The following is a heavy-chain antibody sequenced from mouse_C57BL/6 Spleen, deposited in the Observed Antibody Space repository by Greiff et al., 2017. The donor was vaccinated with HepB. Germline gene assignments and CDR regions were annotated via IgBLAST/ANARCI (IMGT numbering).Heavy chain of an antibody. CDR2: ISDGGSYT. CDR1: GFTFSSYA. V-gene: IGHV5-4*03. D-gene: IGHD2-3*01. CDR3: ARDIGLLRFNYYAMDY. Sequence: EVKLEESGGGLVKPGGSLKLSCAASGFTFSSYAMSWVRQTPEKRLEWVATISDGGSYTYYPDNVKGRFTISRDNAKNNLYLQMSHLKSEDTAMYYCARDIGLLRFNYYAMDYWGQGTSVTVSS. J-gene: IGHJ4*01.